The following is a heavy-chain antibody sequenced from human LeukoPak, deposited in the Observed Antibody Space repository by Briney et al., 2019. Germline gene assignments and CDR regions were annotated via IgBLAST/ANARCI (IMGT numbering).Heavy chain of an antibody. CDR3: ARARAEDFGYDSSGYYLTYYYYYMDV. J-gene: IGHJ6*03. V-gene: IGHV1-2*02. D-gene: IGHD3-22*01. Sequence: ASVKVSCKASGYTFTGYYMHWVRQAPGQGLEWMGWINPNSGGTNYAQKFQGRVTMTRDTSISTAYMELSRLRSDDTAVYYCARARAEDFGYDSSGYYLTYYYYYMDVWGKGTTVTIPS. CDR1: GYTFTGYY. CDR2: INPNSGGT.